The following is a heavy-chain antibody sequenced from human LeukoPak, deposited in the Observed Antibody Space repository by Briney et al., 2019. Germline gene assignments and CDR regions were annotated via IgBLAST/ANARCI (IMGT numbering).Heavy chain of an antibody. J-gene: IGHJ4*02. Sequence: SETLSLTCTVSGASISNYYWSWLRQPPGKGLECIGYVSYSGRTNHNPSLKSRVTISADTSKSQFSLKLTSVTAADTAVYYCARHERGAENLDYGGQGTLVTVSS. D-gene: IGHD1-1*01. CDR1: GASISNYY. CDR2: VSYSGRT. V-gene: IGHV4-59*08. CDR3: ARHERGAENLDY.